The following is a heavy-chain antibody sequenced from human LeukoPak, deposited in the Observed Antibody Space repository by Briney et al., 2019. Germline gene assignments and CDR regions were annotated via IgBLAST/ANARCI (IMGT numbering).Heavy chain of an antibody. J-gene: IGHJ4*02. CDR2: ISTNNGDT. D-gene: IGHD3-3*01. V-gene: IGHV1-18*01. CDR3: ARDLEFPDY. Sequence: ASVKVSCKASGYTFTNHSISWMRQAPGQGLEWMGWISTNNGDTNYVQKFQGRVTMTTDTSTTTAYMELRSLTSDDTAVYYCARDLEFPDYWGQGTLVTVSS. CDR1: GYTFTNHS.